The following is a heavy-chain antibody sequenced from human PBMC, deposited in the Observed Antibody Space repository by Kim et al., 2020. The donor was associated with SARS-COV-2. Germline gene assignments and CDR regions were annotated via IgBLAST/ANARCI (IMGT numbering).Heavy chain of an antibody. CDR3: ARDRAPDCSSTSCYTWELLSAAYYYYYYMDV. Sequence: RQAPGQRLEGMGWSNAGNGNTKYSQKFQGRVTITRDTSASTAYMELSSLRSEDTAVYYCARDRAPDCSSTSCYTWELLSAAYYYYYYMDV. CDR2: SNAGNGNT. J-gene: IGHJ6*03. D-gene: IGHD2-2*02. V-gene: IGHV1-3*01.